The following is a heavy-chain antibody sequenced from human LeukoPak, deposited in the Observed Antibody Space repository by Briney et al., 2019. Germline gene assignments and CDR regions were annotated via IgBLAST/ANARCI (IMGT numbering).Heavy chain of an antibody. V-gene: IGHV3-30*18. J-gene: IGHJ4*02. CDR3: AKDGANWAFDF. CDR1: GFTFSRYG. CDR2: ISYDGSNK. Sequence: GGSLRLSCAASGFTFSRYGMHWVRQAPGKGLESVAVISYDGSNKYYADSVKGRFTISRDNSKNTLYLQMNSLRPDDTAAYYCAKDGANWAFDFWGQGTLVTVSS. D-gene: IGHD7-27*01.